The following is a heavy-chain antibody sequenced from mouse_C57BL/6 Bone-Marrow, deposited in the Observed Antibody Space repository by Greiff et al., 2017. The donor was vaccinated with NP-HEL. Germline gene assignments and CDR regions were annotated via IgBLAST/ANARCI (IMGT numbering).Heavy chain of an antibody. CDR3: AIGEITTGEDY. V-gene: IGHV14-2*01. J-gene: IGHJ2*01. D-gene: IGHD1-1*01. Sequence: VQLQQSGAELVKPGASVKLSCTASGFNIKDYYMHWVQQRTEQGLEWIGRIDPEDGETKSAPKFQGKATITVDTSSNTAYLQLSSLKSEDTAVYYCAIGEITTGEDYWGQGTTLTVSS. CDR1: GFNIKDYY. CDR2: IDPEDGET.